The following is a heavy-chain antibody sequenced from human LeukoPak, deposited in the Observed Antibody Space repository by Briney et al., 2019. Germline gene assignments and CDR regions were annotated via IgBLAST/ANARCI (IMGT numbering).Heavy chain of an antibody. Sequence: PSETLSLTCTVSGGSISSYYWSWIRQPPGKGLEWIGYIYYSGSTKYNPSLKSRVTISVDTSKNQFSLKLSSVTAADTAVYYCARGVCTSTSCFAGDYGMDVWGQGTTVIVSS. CDR1: GGSISSYY. V-gene: IGHV4-59*08. CDR2: IYYSGST. D-gene: IGHD2-2*01. J-gene: IGHJ6*02. CDR3: ARGVCTSTSCFAGDYGMDV.